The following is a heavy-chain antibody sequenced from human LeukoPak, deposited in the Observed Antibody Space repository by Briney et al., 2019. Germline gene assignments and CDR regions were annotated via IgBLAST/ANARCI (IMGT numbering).Heavy chain of an antibody. Sequence: PGGSLRLSCTAYGFSFNSYAMNWVRQAPGKGLEWVSSTTFSGDSTYYGDSVKGRFTVSRDNARNSLSLQMNSLRVEDTAVYYCARDRQSGSHLNFFDYWGQGALVTVSS. CDR1: GFSFNSYA. D-gene: IGHD1-26*01. J-gene: IGHJ4*02. V-gene: IGHV3-21*01. CDR3: ARDRQSGSHLNFFDY. CDR2: TTFSGDST.